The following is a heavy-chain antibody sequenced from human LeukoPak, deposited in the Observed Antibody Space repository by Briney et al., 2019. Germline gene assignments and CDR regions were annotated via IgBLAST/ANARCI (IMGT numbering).Heavy chain of an antibody. CDR3: ARRGGGEWSLSSYAFDI. J-gene: IGHJ3*02. D-gene: IGHD3-3*01. Sequence: PSETLSLTCTVYGGSFSGYYWSWIRQPPGKGLEWIGEINHSGSTNYNPSLKSRATISVDTSKNQFSLKLSSVTAAGTAVYYCARRGGGEWSLSSYAFDIWGQGTMVTVSS. CDR1: GGSFSGYY. CDR2: INHSGST. V-gene: IGHV4-34*01.